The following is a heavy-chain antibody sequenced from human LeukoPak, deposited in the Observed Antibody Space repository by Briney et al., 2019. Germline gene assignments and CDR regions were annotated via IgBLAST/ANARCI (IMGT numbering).Heavy chain of an antibody. D-gene: IGHD3-22*01. CDR1: GHTVSSNY. CDR2: LYSDGTT. CDR3: ANYDTTGFYFDQ. Sequence: GGSLRLSCSASGHTVSSNYMSWVRQAPGKGLEWVSLLYSDGTTYYADSVRGRFAISRDNSKNTLYLQMFSLRAEDTAMYYCANYDTTGFYFDQWGQGTLVTVSS. J-gene: IGHJ4*02. V-gene: IGHV3-53*01.